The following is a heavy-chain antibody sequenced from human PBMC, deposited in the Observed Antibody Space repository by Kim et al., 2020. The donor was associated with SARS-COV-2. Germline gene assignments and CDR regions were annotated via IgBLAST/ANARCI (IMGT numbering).Heavy chain of an antibody. Sequence: GESLKISCKGSGYSFTSYWIGWVRQMPGKGLEWMGIIYPGDSDTRYSPSFQGQVTISADKSISTAYLQGSSLKASDTAMYYCARLLRDPQQLGPYYYYGMDVWGQGTTVTVSS. D-gene: IGHD6-13*01. CDR1: GYSFTSYW. J-gene: IGHJ6*02. V-gene: IGHV5-51*01. CDR3: ARLLRDPQQLGPYYYYGMDV. CDR2: IYPGDSDT.